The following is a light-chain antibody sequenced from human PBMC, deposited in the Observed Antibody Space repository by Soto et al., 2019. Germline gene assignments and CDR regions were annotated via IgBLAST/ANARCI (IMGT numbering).Light chain of an antibody. CDR3: QQYNNWPLALT. V-gene: IGKV3-15*01. J-gene: IGKJ4*01. Sequence: EIVMTQSPATLSVSPGERATLSCRASQSVSSNLAWYQQKPGQAPRLLNYGASTRATGIPARFSGSGSGTEFTLTIRSLQSEDFAVYYCQQYNNWPLALTFGGGTKVEIK. CDR2: GAS. CDR1: QSVSSN.